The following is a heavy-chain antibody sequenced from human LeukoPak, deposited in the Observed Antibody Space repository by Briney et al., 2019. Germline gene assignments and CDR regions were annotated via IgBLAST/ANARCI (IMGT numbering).Heavy chain of an antibody. CDR3: AKDWGAYCGGDCYGFDY. CDR2: IYSGGST. V-gene: IGHV3-53*01. CDR1: GFTVSSNY. J-gene: IGHJ4*02. D-gene: IGHD2-21*02. Sequence: PGGSLRLSWAASGFTVSSNYMSWVRQAPGKGLEWVSVIYSGGSTYYADSVKGRFTISRDKSKNTLYLQMNSLRAEDTAVYYCAKDWGAYCGGDCYGFDYWGQGTLVTVSS.